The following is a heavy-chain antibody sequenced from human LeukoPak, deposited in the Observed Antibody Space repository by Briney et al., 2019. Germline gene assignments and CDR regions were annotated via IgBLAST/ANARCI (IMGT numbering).Heavy chain of an antibody. CDR3: ASLFRDSGWYSY. CDR1: GGTFTSYA. D-gene: IGHD6-19*01. CDR2: IIPICGTT. V-gene: IGHV1-69*05. Sequence: SVKVSCKASGGTFTSYAISWVRQAPGQGLEWMGGIIPICGTTNYAQKFQGRVTITTDKSTSTAYMELSSLRSEDTAVYYCASLFRDSGWYSYWGQGTLVTVSS. J-gene: IGHJ4*02.